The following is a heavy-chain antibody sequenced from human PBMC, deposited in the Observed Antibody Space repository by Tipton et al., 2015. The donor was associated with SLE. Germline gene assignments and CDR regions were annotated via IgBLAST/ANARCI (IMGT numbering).Heavy chain of an antibody. J-gene: IGHJ5*02. CDR2: ICHSGTA. D-gene: IGHD4-11*01. CDR3: ARYPESNYHWFGP. CDR1: GGSISSHY. V-gene: IGHV4-39*07. Sequence: TLSLTCTVSGGSISSHYWGWIRQPPGKGLEWIGSICHSGTAYYNPSLKSRVTISVDTSKNQISLKLSSVTAADTAVYYCARYPESNYHWFGPWGQGALVTVSS.